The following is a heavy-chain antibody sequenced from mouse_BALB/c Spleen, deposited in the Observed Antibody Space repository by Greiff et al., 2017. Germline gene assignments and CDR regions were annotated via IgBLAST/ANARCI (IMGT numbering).Heavy chain of an antibody. D-gene: IGHD2-1*01. V-gene: IGHV5-6*01. J-gene: IGHJ2*01. CDR2: ISSGGSYT. CDR3: ARLGYGNRYFDY. CDR1: GFTFSSYG. Sequence: EVKLMESGGDLVKPGGSLKLSCAASGFTFSSYGMSWVRQTPDKRLEWVATISSGGSYTYYPDSVKGRFTISRDNAKNTLYLQMSSLKSEDTAMYYCARLGYGNRYFDYWGQGTTLTVSS.